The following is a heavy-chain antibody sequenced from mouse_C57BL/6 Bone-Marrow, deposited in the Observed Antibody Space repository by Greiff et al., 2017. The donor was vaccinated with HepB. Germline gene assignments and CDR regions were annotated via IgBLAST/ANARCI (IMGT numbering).Heavy chain of an antibody. CDR3: ASPDCSYDY. V-gene: IGHV5-6*01. J-gene: IGHJ2*01. Sequence: EVKLVESGGDLVKPGGSLKLSCAASGFTFSSYGVSWVRQTTDKRLEWVATISSGGSYTYYPDSVKGRFTISRDNAKNTLYLQMSSLKSEDTAMYYCASPDCSYDYWGQGTTLTVSS. CDR1: GFTFSSYG. CDR2: ISSGGSYT. D-gene: IGHD2-4*01.